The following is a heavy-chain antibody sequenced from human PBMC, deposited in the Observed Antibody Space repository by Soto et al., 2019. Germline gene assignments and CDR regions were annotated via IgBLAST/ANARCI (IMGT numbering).Heavy chain of an antibody. V-gene: IGHV4-34*01. D-gene: IGHD3-3*01. CDR3: ATRITVFGLLIPPFDP. J-gene: IGHJ5*02. Sequence: KPSETLSLTCAVYGGSVNGYYWNWIRQPPGKGLEWIGEINHTRGTHYNPSLKSRVTMSVDTSKNQFSLRLSSVTAADTAIYYCATRITVFGLLIPPFDPWGQGTQVTVSS. CDR1: GGSVNGYY. CDR2: INHTRGT.